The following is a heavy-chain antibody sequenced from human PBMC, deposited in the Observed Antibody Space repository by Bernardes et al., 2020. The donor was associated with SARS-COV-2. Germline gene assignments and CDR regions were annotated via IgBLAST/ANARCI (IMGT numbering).Heavy chain of an antibody. CDR2: INHSGST. J-gene: IGHJ5*02. CDR1: GGSFSGYY. V-gene: IGHV4-34*01. CDR3: ARGRAIFGVVIIYSKDNWFDP. Sequence: SETLSLTCAVYGGSFSGYYWSWIRQPPGKGLEWIGEINHSGSTNYNPSLKSRVTISVDTSKNQFSLKLSSVTAADTAVYYCARGRAIFGVVIIYSKDNWFDPWGQGTLVTVSS. D-gene: IGHD3-3*01.